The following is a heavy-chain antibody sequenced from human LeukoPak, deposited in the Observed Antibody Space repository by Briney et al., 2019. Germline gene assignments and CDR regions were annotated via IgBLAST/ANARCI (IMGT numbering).Heavy chain of an antibody. V-gene: IGHV3-23*01. CDR1: GFTFSSYG. CDR2: ISGSGGST. Sequence: GGSLRLSCAASGFTFSSYGMSWVRQAPGKGLEWVSAISGSGGSTYYADSVKGRFTISRDNSKNTLYLQMNSLRAEDMAVYYCASSRDGYNPLFDYWGQGTLVTVPS. J-gene: IGHJ4*02. CDR3: ASSRDGYNPLFDY. D-gene: IGHD5-24*01.